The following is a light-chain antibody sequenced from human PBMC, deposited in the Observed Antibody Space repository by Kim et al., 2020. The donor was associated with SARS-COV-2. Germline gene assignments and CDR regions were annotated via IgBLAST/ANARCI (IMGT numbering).Light chain of an antibody. J-gene: IGLJ3*02. CDR3: CSFASSSTWV. Sequence: GQSITISCTGTSSDVGSYNLVSWYQQHPGEAPKLIIYEVNERPSGLSHRFSGSKSANTASLTISGLQAEDEADYYCCSFASSSTWVFGGGTQLTVL. V-gene: IGLV2-23*02. CDR2: EVN. CDR1: SSDVGSYNL.